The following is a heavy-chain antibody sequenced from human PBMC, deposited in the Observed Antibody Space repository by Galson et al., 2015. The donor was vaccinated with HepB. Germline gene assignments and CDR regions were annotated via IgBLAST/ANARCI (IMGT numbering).Heavy chain of an antibody. J-gene: IGHJ4*02. D-gene: IGHD3-22*01. Sequence: SLRLSCAASGFTFSSYGMHWVRQGPGKGLEWVAVIWYDGNNKYYADSVKGRSTISRDNSKNTLYLQMNSLRAEDTAVYYCARDLYYYDNSAYYYLDYWGQGTLVTVSS. V-gene: IGHV3-33*01. CDR1: GFTFSSYG. CDR2: IWYDGNNK. CDR3: ARDLYYYDNSAYYYLDY.